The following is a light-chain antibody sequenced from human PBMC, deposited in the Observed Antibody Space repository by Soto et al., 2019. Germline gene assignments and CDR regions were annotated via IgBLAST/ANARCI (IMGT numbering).Light chain of an antibody. V-gene: IGLV1-40*01. J-gene: IGLJ3*02. CDR3: QSYDSSLSAGV. CDR1: RSNIGAGYD. Sequence: QSALTQPPSVSGAPGQRVTISCTGSRSNIGAGYDVHWYQQIPGTAPKLLIYLNNNRPSGVPDRLSGSKSGTSASLAITGRQAEDEADYYCQSYDSSLSAGVFGGGTKLTVL. CDR2: LNN.